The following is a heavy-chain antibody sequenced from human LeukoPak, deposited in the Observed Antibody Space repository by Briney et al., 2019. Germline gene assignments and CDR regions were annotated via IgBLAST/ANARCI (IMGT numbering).Heavy chain of an antibody. V-gene: IGHV3-30*02. Sequence: GGSLRLSCAASGFTFSSYSMNWVRQAPGKGLEWVAFIRYDGSNKYYADSVKGRLTISRDNSKKTLYLQMNSLRAEDTAVYYCAKEYAGSHYYYYYMDVWGKGTTVTVSS. CDR1: GFTFSSYS. J-gene: IGHJ6*03. CDR3: AKEYAGSHYYYYYMDV. CDR2: IRYDGSNK.